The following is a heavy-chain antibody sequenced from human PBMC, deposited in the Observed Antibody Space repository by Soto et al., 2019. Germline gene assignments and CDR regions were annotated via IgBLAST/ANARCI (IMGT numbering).Heavy chain of an antibody. CDR3: AIHSTGYEDS. D-gene: IGHD5-12*01. J-gene: IGHJ5*02. CDR2: IHPSDFDT. Sequence: GESLKISCKGSGYSFTSYWIGCVRQMPGKGLEWMGIIHPSDFDTRYSPSFQGQVTISADKSISTAYLQWSSLRASDTAMYYCAIHSTGYEDSWGQGTLVTVSS. CDR1: GYSFTSYW. V-gene: IGHV5-51*01.